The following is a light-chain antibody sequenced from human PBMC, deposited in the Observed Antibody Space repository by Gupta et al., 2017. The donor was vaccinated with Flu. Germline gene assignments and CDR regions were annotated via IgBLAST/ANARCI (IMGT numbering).Light chain of an antibody. CDR1: QSVSSSY. V-gene: IGKV3-20*01. J-gene: IGKJ2*03. CDR3: QQYGSPSYS. Sequence: EIVLTQSPGTLSLSPGERATLSCRASQSVSSSYLAWYQQKPGQAPRLLIYGASSRATGIPDRFSGSGSGTDFTLTISRLEPEDFAVYYCQQYGSPSYSFGHWTKLEIK. CDR2: GAS.